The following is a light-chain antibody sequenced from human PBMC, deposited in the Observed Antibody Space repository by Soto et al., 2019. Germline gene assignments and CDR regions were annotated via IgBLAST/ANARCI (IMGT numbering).Light chain of an antibody. CDR3: QQTYSTPHT. CDR2: KAS. V-gene: IGKV1-8*01. Sequence: AIRMTQSPSSLSASTGDRVTITCRASQGISSYLAWYQQKPGKAHKLLIYKASTLKSGVPSRFSGSESGTDFTLTISSLQPEDFATYYCQQTYSTPHTFGQGNKLEIK. CDR1: QGISSY. J-gene: IGKJ2*01.